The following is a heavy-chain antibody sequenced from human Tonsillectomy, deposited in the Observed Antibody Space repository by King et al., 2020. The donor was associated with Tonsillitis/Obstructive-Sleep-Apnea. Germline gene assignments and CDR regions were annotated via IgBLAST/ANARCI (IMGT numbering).Heavy chain of an antibody. Sequence: VQLVESGGGLVKPGGSLRLSCVGSGFTLRDYFMTWVRPAPGKGLEWVSYITGSSSYTNFGDSMKGRFTISRDNAKNTLYLEMHSLRAKDTAVYYCARWGAAFDYWGQGTPVTVSS. J-gene: IGHJ4*02. CDR1: GFTLRDYF. CDR2: ITGSSSYT. V-gene: IGHV3-11*05. D-gene: IGHD3-16*01. CDR3: ARWGAAFDY.